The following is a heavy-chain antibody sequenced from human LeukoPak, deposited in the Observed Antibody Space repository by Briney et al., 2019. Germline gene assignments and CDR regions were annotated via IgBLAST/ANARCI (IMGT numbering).Heavy chain of an antibody. CDR2: INPTGGST. J-gene: IGHJ4*02. Sequence: ASVKVSCKASGYTFTGYYMHWVRQAPGQGLEWMGIINPTGGSTTYAQKSQGRVTMTRDTSTSTVYMELSSLRSDDTAVYYCARTAARRFDYWGQGTLVTVSS. D-gene: IGHD6-6*01. V-gene: IGHV1-46*01. CDR1: GYTFTGYY. CDR3: ARTAARRFDY.